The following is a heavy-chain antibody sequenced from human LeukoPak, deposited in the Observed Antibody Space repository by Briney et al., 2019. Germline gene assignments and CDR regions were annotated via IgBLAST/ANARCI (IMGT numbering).Heavy chain of an antibody. V-gene: IGHV3-64*04. J-gene: IGHJ3*02. CDR2: ISHDGGST. Sequence: GGSLRLSCSASGFTFSDYAMYWVRQAPGKGLEYVSVISHDGGSTYYADSVKGRFTISRDNSKNTLYLQMNSLRAEDTAVYYCARFHDYGDYKGAFDIWGQGTMVTVSS. CDR3: ARFHDYGDYKGAFDI. CDR1: GFTFSDYA. D-gene: IGHD4-17*01.